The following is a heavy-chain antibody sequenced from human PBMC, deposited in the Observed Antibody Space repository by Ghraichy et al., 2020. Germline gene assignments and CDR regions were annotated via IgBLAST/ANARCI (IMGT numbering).Heavy chain of an antibody. Sequence: GESLNISCSASGFTFNRYNMYWVRQAPGKGLQYVSGITYSGAGTFYADSVKGRFTISRDNSKNTVDLQMSSLRSDDTATYFCVKDSGYCSGGSCYFGLWGKGTLVTVSS. V-gene: IGHV3-64D*08. CDR3: VKDSGYCSGGSCYFGL. D-gene: IGHD2-15*01. CDR2: ITYSGAGT. CDR1: GFTFNRYN. J-gene: IGHJ4*02.